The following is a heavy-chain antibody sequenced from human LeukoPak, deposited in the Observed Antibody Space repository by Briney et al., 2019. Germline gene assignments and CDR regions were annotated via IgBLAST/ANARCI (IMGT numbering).Heavy chain of an antibody. CDR1: GGSIDSRSYY. D-gene: IGHD6-13*01. V-gene: IGHV4-39*01. J-gene: IGHJ5*02. CDR2: IYHSGST. CDR3: ARSSGYSSSRGLNWFDP. Sequence: PSETLSLTCTVSGGSIDSRSYYWDWIRQAPGKGLEWIGTIYHSGSTEYNPSLKSRVAIFVDTSKDQFSLILHSVAAADTAVYYCARSSGYSSSRGLNWFDPWGPGTLVTVSS.